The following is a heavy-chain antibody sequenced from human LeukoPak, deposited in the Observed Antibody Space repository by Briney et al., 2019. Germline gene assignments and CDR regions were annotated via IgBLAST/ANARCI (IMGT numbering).Heavy chain of an antibody. J-gene: IGHJ6*03. CDR1: GYTFTGYY. CDR2: INPNSGGT. Sequence: ASVKVSCKSSGYTFTGYYMHWVRQAPGQGLEWMGWINPNSGGTNYAQKFQGRVTMTRDTSISTAYMELSRLRSDDTAVYYCARAVYGSGSGYYYYYYMDVWGKGTTVTISS. V-gene: IGHV1-2*02. CDR3: ARAVYGSGSGYYYYYYMDV. D-gene: IGHD3-10*01.